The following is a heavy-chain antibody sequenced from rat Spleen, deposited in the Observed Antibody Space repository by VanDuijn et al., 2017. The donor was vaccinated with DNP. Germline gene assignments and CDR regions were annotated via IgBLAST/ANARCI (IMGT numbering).Heavy chain of an antibody. V-gene: IGHV5-7*01. CDR2: ISYDGTTI. CDR3: ASTRGNYGGYSVADWFAY. Sequence: EVQLVESGGGPVQPARSLKLSCTASGFTFSDYNMAWVRQAPKKGLEWVASISYDGTTIYYRDSVKGRFTVSRDNAKSTLYLQMDSLRSEDTATYYCASTRGNYGGYSVADWFAYWGQGTLVTVSS. D-gene: IGHD1-11*01. J-gene: IGHJ3*01. CDR1: GFTFSDYN.